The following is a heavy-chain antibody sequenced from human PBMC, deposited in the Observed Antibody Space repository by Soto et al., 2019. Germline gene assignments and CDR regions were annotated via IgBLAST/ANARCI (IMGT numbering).Heavy chain of an antibody. CDR1: GFTFSSYA. V-gene: IGHV3-23*01. D-gene: IGHD6-19*01. CDR3: AKDRLSGWSPDY. Sequence: GGSLRLSCAASGFTFSSYAMSWVRQAPGKGPEWDSAISDSGGTTYYADSMKGRFTISRDSSKNTLNQQMNSLRDEDTATYYCAKDRLSGWSPDYWGQGT. CDR2: ISDSGGTT. J-gene: IGHJ4*02.